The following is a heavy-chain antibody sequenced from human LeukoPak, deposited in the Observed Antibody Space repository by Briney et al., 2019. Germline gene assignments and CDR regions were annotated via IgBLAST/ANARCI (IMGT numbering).Heavy chain of an antibody. CDR3: ARDRDGGVGTIDY. J-gene: IGHJ4*02. V-gene: IGHV1-2*06. Sequence: ASVKVSCKASGYPFIDYWIHWVRQAPGQGLEWMGRININSGGINYAQKFQGRVTMTRATSISTAYMELSRLRFDDTAVYYCARDRDGGVGTIDYWGQGTLVPVSS. CDR2: ININSGGI. D-gene: IGHD3-3*01. CDR1: GYPFIDYW.